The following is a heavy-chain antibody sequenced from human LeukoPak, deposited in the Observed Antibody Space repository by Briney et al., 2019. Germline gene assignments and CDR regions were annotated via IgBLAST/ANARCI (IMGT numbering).Heavy chain of an antibody. Sequence: EASVKVSCKVSGYTFTAYYMHWVRQAPGQGLEWMGWISAYNGNTNYAQKLQGRVTMTTDTSTSTAYMELRSLRSDDTAVYYCASSPVAGGYWGQGTLVTVSS. CDR3: ASSPVAGGY. CDR1: GYTFTAYY. D-gene: IGHD6-19*01. V-gene: IGHV1-18*04. CDR2: ISAYNGNT. J-gene: IGHJ4*02.